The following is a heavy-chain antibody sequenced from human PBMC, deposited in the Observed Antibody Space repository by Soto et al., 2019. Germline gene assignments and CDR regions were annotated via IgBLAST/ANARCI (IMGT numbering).Heavy chain of an antibody. CDR3: TTDSPSNRYY. CDR2: IKSKTDGGTT. V-gene: IGHV3-15*07. D-gene: IGHD3-3*01. J-gene: IGHJ4*02. Sequence: EVQLVESGGGLVKPGGSISLSCAASGFTFSNAWMNWVRQAPGKGLEWVGRIKSKTDGGTTDYAAPVKGRFTISRDESKNTLYLQMNSLKTEDPAVYYCTTDSPSNRYYWGQGNLVTVSS. CDR1: GFTFSNAW.